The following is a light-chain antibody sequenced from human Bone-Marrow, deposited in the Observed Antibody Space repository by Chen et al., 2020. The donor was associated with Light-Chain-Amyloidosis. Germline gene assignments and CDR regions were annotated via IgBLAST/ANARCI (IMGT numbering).Light chain of an antibody. V-gene: IGLV3-25*03. CDR1: DLPTKY. CDR2: RDT. J-gene: IGLJ2*01. CDR3: QSADSSGTYEVI. Sequence: SYELPQPPSVSVSPGQTARITCSGDDLPTKYAYWYQQKPGQAPVLVIHRDTERPSGISERFSGSSSGTTAPLTISGVQAGDEADYHCQSADSSGTYEVIFGGGTKLTVL.